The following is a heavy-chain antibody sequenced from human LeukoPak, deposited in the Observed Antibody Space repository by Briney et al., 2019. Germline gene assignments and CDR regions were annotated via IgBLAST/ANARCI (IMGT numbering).Heavy chain of an antibody. J-gene: IGHJ4*02. Sequence: PGGSLRLSCAASGFTFSRYAMXXXXQAPGXXXXXXSTISTSGNTHYADSVKGRFXISRDNSKNTLYLQMNSLRDEDTAIYYCTKDHDSTGLYQDRDYWGQGTLVTISS. D-gene: IGHD6-19*01. CDR1: GFTFSRYA. CDR3: TKDHDSTGLYQDRDY. V-gene: IGHV3-23*01. CDR2: ISTSGNT.